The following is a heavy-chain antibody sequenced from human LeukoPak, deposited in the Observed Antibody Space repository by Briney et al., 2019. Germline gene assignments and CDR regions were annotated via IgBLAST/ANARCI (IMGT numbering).Heavy chain of an antibody. J-gene: IGHJ4*02. CDR2: IWYDGSNK. CDR3: AKDRALRWLNYFDY. CDR1: GFTFSSYG. V-gene: IGHV3-33*06. Sequence: GGSLRLSCAASGFTFSSYGMHWVRQAPGKGLEWVAVIWYDGSNKYYADSVKGRFTISRDNSKNTLYLQMNSLRAEDTAIYYCAKDRALRWLNYFDYWGQGTLVTVSS. D-gene: IGHD4-23*01.